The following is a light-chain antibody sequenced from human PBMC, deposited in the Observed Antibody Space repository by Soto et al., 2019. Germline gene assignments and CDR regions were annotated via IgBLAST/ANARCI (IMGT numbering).Light chain of an antibody. Sequence: DIQMTQSPSSVSASVGARVTITCRASQGISSWLAWYQQXXEXTPKLVIYDASSLQSGVPSRFSGSGSGTDFTITISSLQPEDFAMYYCHQRNQFGQGTRLEIK. V-gene: IGKV1-12*01. CDR2: DAS. CDR3: HQRNQ. J-gene: IGKJ5*01. CDR1: QGISSW.